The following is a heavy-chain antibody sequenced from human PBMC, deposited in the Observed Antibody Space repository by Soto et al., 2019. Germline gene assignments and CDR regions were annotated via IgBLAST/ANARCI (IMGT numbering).Heavy chain of an antibody. CDR1: GYTFTSYD. CDR3: ARDRLHTRSSITFDY. Sequence: GASVKVSCKASGYTFTSYDINWVRQATGQGLEWMGWMNPNSGNTGYAQKFQGRVTMTTDTSTNTAYMELRSLRSDDTAVYYCARDRLHTRSSITFDYWGQGTLVTVSS. V-gene: IGHV1-8*01. D-gene: IGHD6-6*01. CDR2: MNPNSGNT. J-gene: IGHJ4*02.